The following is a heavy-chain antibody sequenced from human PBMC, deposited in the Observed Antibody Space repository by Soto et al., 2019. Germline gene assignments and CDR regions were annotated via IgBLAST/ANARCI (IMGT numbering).Heavy chain of an antibody. CDR2: INTGNGNT. V-gene: IGHV1-3*04. J-gene: IGHJ4*02. CDR1: GYPFSNYN. D-gene: IGHD3-3*01. Sequence: ASVKVSCKASGYPFSNYNIHWVRQAPGRGLEWVGWINTGNGNTRYSQKVQGRVSITSDQPANTAYMELSSLESEDTAVYYCAXILSGLTIFRVAHPGYYWGQGTLVTVSS. CDR3: AXILSGLTIFRVAHPGYY.